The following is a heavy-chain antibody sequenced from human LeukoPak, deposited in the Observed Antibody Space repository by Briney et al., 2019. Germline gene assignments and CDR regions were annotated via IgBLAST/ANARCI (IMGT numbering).Heavy chain of an antibody. V-gene: IGHV1-18*01. Sequence: ASVKVSCMASGYTFTNYGISWVRQAPGQGLEWMGWISTYNGDTNYAQKLQGRVTMTTDTSTSTAYMERRSLKSDDTDVYYCAREGLGELTLDYWGQGTLVTVSS. D-gene: IGHD3-16*01. CDR3: AREGLGELTLDY. CDR2: ISTYNGDT. J-gene: IGHJ4*02. CDR1: GYTFTNYG.